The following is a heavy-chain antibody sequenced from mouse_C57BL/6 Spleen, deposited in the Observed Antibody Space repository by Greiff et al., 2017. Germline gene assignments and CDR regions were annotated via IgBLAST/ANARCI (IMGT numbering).Heavy chain of an antibody. V-gene: IGHV14-4*01. D-gene: IGHD1-1*01. J-gene: IGHJ4*01. Sequence: EVQLQQSGAELVRPGASVKLSCTASGFNIKDDYMHWVKQRPEQGLEWIGWIDPENGDTEYASKFQGKATITADTSSNTAYLQLSSLTSEDTAVYYCTRRLLQDYAMDYWGQGTSVTVSS. CDR3: TRRLLQDYAMDY. CDR2: IDPENGDT. CDR1: GFNIKDDY.